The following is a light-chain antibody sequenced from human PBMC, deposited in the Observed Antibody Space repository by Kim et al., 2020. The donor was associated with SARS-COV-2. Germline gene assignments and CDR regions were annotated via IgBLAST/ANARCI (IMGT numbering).Light chain of an antibody. Sequence: EIVLTQSPGTLSLSPGERATLSCRASQSVSGSHFAWYQQTPGQTPMLLIYDASSRVTGISDRFSGGGSGTDCTLTISRLQPEDIAVYYCQKYAATPFNFGGGTKVGIK. CDR1: QSVSGSH. V-gene: IGKV3-20*01. CDR3: QKYAATPFN. CDR2: DAS. J-gene: IGKJ4*01.